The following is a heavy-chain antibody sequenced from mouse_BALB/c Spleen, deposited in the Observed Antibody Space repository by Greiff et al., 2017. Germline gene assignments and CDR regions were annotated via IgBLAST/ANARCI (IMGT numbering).Heavy chain of an antibody. V-gene: IGHV5-6-5*01. CDR3: ARGRGSSYYFDY. CDR1: GFTFSSYA. Sequence: EVNLVESGGGLVKPGGSLKLSCAASGFTFSSYAMSWVRQTPEKRLEWVASISSGGSTYYPDSVKGRFTISRDNARNILYLQMSSLRSEDTAMYYCARGRGSSYYFDYWGQGTTLTVSS. CDR2: ISSGGST. J-gene: IGHJ2*01.